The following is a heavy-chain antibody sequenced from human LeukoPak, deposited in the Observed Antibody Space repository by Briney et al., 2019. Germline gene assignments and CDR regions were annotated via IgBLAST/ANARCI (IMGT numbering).Heavy chain of an antibody. D-gene: IGHD4-23*01. CDR3: ARVVYGGNQDFDY. CDR1: GFTFSSYS. CDR2: ISSSSSYI. J-gene: IGHJ4*02. Sequence: GGSLRLSCAASGFTFSSYSMNWVRQAPGKGLEWVSSISSSSSYIYYADSVKGRFTISRDNAKNSLYLQMNSLRAEDTAVYYCARVVYGGNQDFDYWGQGTLVTVSS. V-gene: IGHV3-21*01.